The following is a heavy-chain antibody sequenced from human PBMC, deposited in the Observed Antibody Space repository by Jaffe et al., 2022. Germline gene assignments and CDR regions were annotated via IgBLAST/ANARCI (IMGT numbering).Heavy chain of an antibody. CDR2: IIPIFGTA. Sequence: QVQLVQSGAEVKKPGSSVKVSCKASGGTFSSYAISWVRQAPGQGLEWMGGIIPIFGTANYAQKFQGRVTITADESTSTAYMELSSLRSEDTAVYYCARGYCSGGSCYGYYYYYYMDVWGKGTTVTVSS. J-gene: IGHJ6*03. D-gene: IGHD2-15*01. CDR1: GGTFSSYA. CDR3: ARGYCSGGSCYGYYYYYYMDV. V-gene: IGHV1-69*01.